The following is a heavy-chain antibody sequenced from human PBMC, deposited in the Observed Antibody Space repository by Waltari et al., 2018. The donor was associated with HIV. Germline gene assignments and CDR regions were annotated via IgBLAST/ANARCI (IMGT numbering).Heavy chain of an antibody. V-gene: IGHV3-23*01. CDR2: IIGSGDGT. CDR1: GFTFNTYA. Sequence: EVQMLESGGGLVQPGGSLRLSCAASGFTFNTYAMSWVRQAPGKGLEWVSAIIGSGDGTTPADSVKGRFTISRDNSKNTLYLQMNSLRADDTAVYYCAKPRTNTLRYDFFDVWGQGTMVTVSS. D-gene: IGHD3-3*01. CDR3: AKPRTNTLRYDFFDV. J-gene: IGHJ3*01.